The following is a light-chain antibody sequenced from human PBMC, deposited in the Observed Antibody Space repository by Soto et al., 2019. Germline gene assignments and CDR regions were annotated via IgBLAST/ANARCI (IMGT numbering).Light chain of an antibody. J-gene: IGKJ2*01. CDR1: QSVNSNY. V-gene: IGKV3-20*01. CDR3: QQYGSSLIYA. Sequence: EIVLTQSPGTLSLSPGEAAILSCRASQSVNSNYLAWYQQKPGQAPRLLIYGASSRATGIPDRFSGSGSGTDFTLTISRLEPEDFAVYYCQQYGSSLIYAFGQGTKLEIK. CDR2: GAS.